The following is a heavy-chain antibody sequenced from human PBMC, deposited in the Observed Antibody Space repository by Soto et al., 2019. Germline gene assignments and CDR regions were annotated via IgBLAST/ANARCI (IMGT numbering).Heavy chain of an antibody. D-gene: IGHD6-13*01. J-gene: IGHJ4*02. CDR2: INAGNGNT. CDR1: GYTFTSYG. CDR3: ARDGRSSGWYVHPLDY. V-gene: IGHV1-3*01. Sequence: GASVKVSCKASGYTFTSYGISWVRQAPGQGLGWMGWINAGNGNTKYSQKFQGRVPITRDTSASTAHMELSSLRSENTAVYYCARDGRSSGWYVHPLDYWGQGTLVTVSS.